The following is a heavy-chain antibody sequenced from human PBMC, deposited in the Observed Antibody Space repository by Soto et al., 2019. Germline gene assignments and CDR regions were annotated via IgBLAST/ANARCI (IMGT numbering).Heavy chain of an antibody. CDR3: ATLEGSGYGGPLSAFDI. Sequence: ASVKVSCKVSGYTLTELSMHWVRQAPGKGLEWMGGFDPEDGETIYAQKFQGRVTMTEDTSTDTAYMELSSLRSEDTAVYYCATLEGSGYGGPLSAFDIWGQGTMVTVSS. J-gene: IGHJ3*02. CDR2: FDPEDGET. CDR1: GYTLTELS. D-gene: IGHD5-12*01. V-gene: IGHV1-24*01.